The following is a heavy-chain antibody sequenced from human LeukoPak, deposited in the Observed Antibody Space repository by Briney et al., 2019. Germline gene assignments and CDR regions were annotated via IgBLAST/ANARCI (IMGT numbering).Heavy chain of an antibody. CDR2: IYYSGST. J-gene: IGHJ5*02. Sequence: SETPFLTCTVSGGSISSYYWSWIRQPPGKGLEWIGYIYYSGSTNYNPSLKSRVTISVDTSKNQFSLKLSSVTAADTAVYYCARDPEPWGQGTLVTVSS. CDR1: GGSISSYY. V-gene: IGHV4-59*01. CDR3: ARDPEP.